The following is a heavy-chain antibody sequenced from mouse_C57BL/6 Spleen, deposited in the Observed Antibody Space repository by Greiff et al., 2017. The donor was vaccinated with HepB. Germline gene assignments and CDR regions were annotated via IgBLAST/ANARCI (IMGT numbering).Heavy chain of an antibody. CDR2: IRSKSNNYAT. V-gene: IGHV10-1*01. CDR1: GFSFNTYA. D-gene: IGHD3-2*02. CDR3: VRQNSSGSFAY. J-gene: IGHJ3*01. Sequence: EVQLVESGGGLVQPKGSLKLSCAASGFSFNTYAMNWVRQAPGKGLEWVARIRSKSNNYATYYADSVKDRFTISRDDSESMLYLQMNNLKTEDTAMYYCVRQNSSGSFAYWGQGTLVTVSA.